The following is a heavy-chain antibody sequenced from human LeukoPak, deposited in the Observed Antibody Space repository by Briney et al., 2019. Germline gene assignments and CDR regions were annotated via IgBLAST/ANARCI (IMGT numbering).Heavy chain of an antibody. Sequence: ASVKLSCKTSGYTFTGYYMHWVRQAPGQGLEWMGRINPNSGGTNYAKTFQGSVTMTRGTSISTAYMQLSRLRSADTAVYYCARANMVRGVGSFFDRNWFDPWGQGTLVTVSS. J-gene: IGHJ5*02. D-gene: IGHD3-10*01. CDR3: ARANMVRGVGSFFDRNWFDP. CDR1: GYTFTGYY. CDR2: INPNSGGT. V-gene: IGHV1-2*02.